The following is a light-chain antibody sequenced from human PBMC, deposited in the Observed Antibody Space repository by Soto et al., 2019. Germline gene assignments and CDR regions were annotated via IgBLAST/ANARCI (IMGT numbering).Light chain of an antibody. J-gene: IGKJ2*01. CDR3: QQTYSHPYT. Sequence: DIQVTQSPSSLFASVGDRVTITCRTSERVTRYVNWYQQKPGQPPKLLVFAASSLQSGIPSRVTGRESGADFTLTISSLQPEDFATYYCQQTYSHPYTFGQGTILELK. CDR2: AAS. CDR1: ERVTRY. V-gene: IGKV1-39*01.